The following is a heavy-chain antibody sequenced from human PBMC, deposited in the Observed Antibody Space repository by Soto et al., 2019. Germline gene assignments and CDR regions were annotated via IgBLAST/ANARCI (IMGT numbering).Heavy chain of an antibody. CDR3: AGMPYTSGLRFDP. CDR1: GDSYSISTYS. J-gene: IGHJ5*02. D-gene: IGHD6-19*01. Sequence: TSETLSLTCNVSGDSYSISTYSWSWIRQPPGKALQWIGFIYQSGVTSYNPSLASRVSISLDRSNNQCSLKLKSVTAADTAVYFCAGMPYTSGLRFDPWATGTLVTVSS. V-gene: IGHV4-30-2*01. CDR2: IYQSGVT.